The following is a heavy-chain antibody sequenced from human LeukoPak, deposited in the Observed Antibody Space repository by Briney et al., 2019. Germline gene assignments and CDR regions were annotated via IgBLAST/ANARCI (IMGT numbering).Heavy chain of an antibody. CDR1: GFTFSTYW. D-gene: IGHD3-3*01. V-gene: IGHV3-7*03. CDR2: VKQDGNEK. J-gene: IGHJ4*02. Sequence: GGSLRLSCVASGFTFSTYWMSWVRQAAGKGLEWVATVKQDGNEKNYVDSVKGRFTISRDNGKNSLYLEMKNLRAEDTAVYYCSDPGVGFWGQGTLVTVSS. CDR3: SDPGVGF.